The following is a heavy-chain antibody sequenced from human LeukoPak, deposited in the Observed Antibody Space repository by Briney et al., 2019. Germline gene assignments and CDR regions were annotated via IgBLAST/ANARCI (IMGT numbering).Heavy chain of an antibody. CDR2: ISSSSSTI. J-gene: IGHJ3*02. CDR3: ARDRTYYYDSSGYDAFDI. Sequence: GSLRLSCAASGFTFSDYYMSWIRQAPGKGLEWVSYISSSSSTIYYADSVKGRFTISRDNAKNSLYLQMNSLRDEDTAVYYCARDRTYYYDSSGYDAFDIWGQGTMVTVSS. D-gene: IGHD3-22*01. V-gene: IGHV3-11*04. CDR1: GFTFSDYY.